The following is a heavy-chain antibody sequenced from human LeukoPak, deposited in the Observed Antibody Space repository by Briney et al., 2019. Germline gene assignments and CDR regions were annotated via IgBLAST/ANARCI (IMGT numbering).Heavy chain of an antibody. CDR1: GFTFSSYK. J-gene: IGHJ4*02. D-gene: IGHD4-17*01. CDR3: ARNLDYGLDY. V-gene: IGHV3-48*03. CDR2: ISSSGTTI. Sequence: PGGSLRLSCAASGFTFSSYKMNWVRQAPGKGLEWVSYISSSGTTIYYADSVKGRFTISRDNAKNSLYLQMNSLRAEDTAVYYCARNLDYGLDYWGQGTLVTVSS.